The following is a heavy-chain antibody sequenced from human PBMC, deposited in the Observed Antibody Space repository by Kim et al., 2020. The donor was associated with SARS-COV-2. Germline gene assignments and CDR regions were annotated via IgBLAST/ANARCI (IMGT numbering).Heavy chain of an antibody. D-gene: IGHD6-19*01. Sequence: SETLSLTCTVSGGSISSSSYYWGWIRQPPGKGLEWIGSIYYSGSTYYNPSLKSRVTISVDTSKNQFSLKLSSVTAADTAVYYCARDQGSGWYLIDAFDI. CDR2: IYYSGST. J-gene: IGHJ3*02. CDR3: ARDQGSGWYLIDAFDI. V-gene: IGHV4-39*07. CDR1: GGSISSSSYY.